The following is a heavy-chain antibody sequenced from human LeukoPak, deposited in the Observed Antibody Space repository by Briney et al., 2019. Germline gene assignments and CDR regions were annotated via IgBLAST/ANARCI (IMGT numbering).Heavy chain of an antibody. Sequence: GGSLRLSCAASGFTFSSYAMSWVRQAPGKGLEWVSAISGSGGSTYYADSVKGRFTISRDNSKNTLYLQMNSLRSEDTAVYYCARGGPTYYDILTGYYYDYWGQGTLVTVSS. D-gene: IGHD3-9*01. CDR2: ISGSGGST. V-gene: IGHV3-23*01. CDR3: ARGGPTYYDILTGYYYDY. CDR1: GFTFSSYA. J-gene: IGHJ4*02.